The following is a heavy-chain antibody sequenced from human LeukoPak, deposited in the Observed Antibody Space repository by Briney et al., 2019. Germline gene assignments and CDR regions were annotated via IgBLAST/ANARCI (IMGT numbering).Heavy chain of an antibody. CDR1: GYTFISYG. CDR2: ISAYDGNT. J-gene: IGHJ6*04. D-gene: IGHD2-2*01. CDR3: ARDPPSRYCSSTSCRSMDV. Sequence: ASVKVSCKTSGYTFISYGFSWVRQAPGQGPEWMGWISAYDGNTNSAQKFQGRVIMTTDTSTSAAYMELRSLRSDDTAVYYCARDPPSRYCSSTSCRSMDVWGKGTTVTVSS. V-gene: IGHV1-18*01.